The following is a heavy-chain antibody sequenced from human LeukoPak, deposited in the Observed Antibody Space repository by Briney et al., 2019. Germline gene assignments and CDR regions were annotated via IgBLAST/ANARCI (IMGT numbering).Heavy chain of an antibody. CDR2: MSPNSGDT. V-gene: IGHV1-8*01. D-gene: IGHD1-1*01. CDR1: GYTFTNLD. CDR3: ASNPPNTGDFSY. J-gene: IGHJ4*02. Sequence: ASVTVSCTTSGYTFTNLDINWLRQAPGQGGEWMGWMSPNSGDTDYAQKLEGRVSMRRDIFKSTAYMELSSLRSEDTAIYYCASNPPNTGDFSYWGLGTLVTVSS.